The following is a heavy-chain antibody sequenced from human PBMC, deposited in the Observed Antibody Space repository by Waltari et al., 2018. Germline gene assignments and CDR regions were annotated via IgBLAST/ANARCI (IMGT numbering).Heavy chain of an antibody. CDR3: ARTWRENTFDI. CDR1: GFSLSGYS. Sequence: EVQLVESGGGLVQPGGSLRLSCADSGFSLSGYSISWVRQTAGKGLEWLAFAGVDGTTMYYADSVKGRFTISRDIRENSVYLQMNSLRVEDTGLFYCARTWRENTFDIWGQGTMVTVSS. J-gene: IGHJ3*02. D-gene: IGHD2-2*02. V-gene: IGHV3-48*03. CDR2: AGVDGTTM.